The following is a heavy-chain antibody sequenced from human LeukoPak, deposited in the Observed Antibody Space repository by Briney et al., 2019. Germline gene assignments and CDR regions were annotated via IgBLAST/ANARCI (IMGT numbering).Heavy chain of an antibody. CDR2: IKQDGSEK. CDR1: GFIFSNYW. CDR3: VRMTYYFDP. J-gene: IGHJ4*02. Sequence: GGSLRLSCAPSGFIFSNYWMSWVRQAPGKGLEWVANIKQDGSEKYYVDSVKGRFTISRDNAKNSLYLQMNSLRAEDTALYYCVRMTYYFDPWGLGILVTVSS. V-gene: IGHV3-7*01.